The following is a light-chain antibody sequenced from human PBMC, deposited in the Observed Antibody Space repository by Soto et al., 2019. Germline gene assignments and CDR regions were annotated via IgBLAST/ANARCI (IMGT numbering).Light chain of an antibody. V-gene: IGKV1-39*01. CDR2: ATS. J-gene: IGKJ1*01. CDR1: QTGSTF. CDR3: QHTYIPPRT. Sequence: DTQMAQAPSSLSASVGDKISVTCRASQTGSTFLNWYQQKPGKAPTLLISATSNLQSGVPSRFSGSGSGTYFTLTITGLQHEDCATYYCQHTYIPPRTFGQGTNVAIK.